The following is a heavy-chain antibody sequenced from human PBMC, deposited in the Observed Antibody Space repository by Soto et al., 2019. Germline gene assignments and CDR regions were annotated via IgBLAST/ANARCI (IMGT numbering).Heavy chain of an antibody. V-gene: IGHV3-23*01. Sequence: PGGSLRLSCAASGFTFSSYAMSWVRQAPGKGLEWVSAISGSGGSTYYADSVKGRFTISRDNSKNTLYLQMNSLRAEDTAVYYCAKATEGNPGTIFAYRTQGTPVPVSA. D-gene: IGHD1-1*01. J-gene: IGHJ4*02. CDR3: AKATEGNPGTIFAY. CDR1: GFTFSSYA. CDR2: ISGSGGST.